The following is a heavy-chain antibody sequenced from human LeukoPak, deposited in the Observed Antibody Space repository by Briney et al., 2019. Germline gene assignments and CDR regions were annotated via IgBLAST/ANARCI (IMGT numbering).Heavy chain of an antibody. V-gene: IGHV1-2*02. D-gene: IGHD2-15*01. CDR3: AGYREALGIFDY. CDR1: GYTFTGYH. J-gene: IGHJ4*02. CDR2: INPNSDAT. Sequence: ASVKVSCKASGYTFTGYHMHWVRQAPGQGLEWMGWINPNSDATNYAQKFQGRVTMTRDTSITTAYMELSRLRTDDTAVYYCAGYREALGIFDYWGQGTLVTVSS.